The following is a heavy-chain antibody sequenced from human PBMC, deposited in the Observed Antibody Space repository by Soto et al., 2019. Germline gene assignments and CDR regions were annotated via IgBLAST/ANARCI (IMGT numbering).Heavy chain of an antibody. CDR3: ASSPWVRGVTYYYYGMDV. CDR2: IIPIFGTA. Sequence: ASVKVSCKASGGTFSSYAISWVRQAPGQGLEWMGWIIPIFGTANYAQMFQGRVTITADESTSTAYMELSSLRSEDTAVYYCASSPWVRGVTYYYYGMDVWGQGTTVTVSS. V-gene: IGHV1-69*13. CDR1: GGTFSSYA. J-gene: IGHJ6*02. D-gene: IGHD3-10*01.